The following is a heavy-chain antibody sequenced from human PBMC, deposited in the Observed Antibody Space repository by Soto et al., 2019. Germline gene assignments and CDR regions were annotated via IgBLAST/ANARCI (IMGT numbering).Heavy chain of an antibody. Sequence: SATLSLSCTVSGGSISSYYWSWIRQPPGKGLEWIGYIYYSGSTNYNPSLKSRVTISVDTSKNQFSLKLSSVTAADTAVYYCARVDRTYWGTFDYWGQGTLVTVS. CDR1: GGSISSYY. V-gene: IGHV4-59*01. J-gene: IGHJ4*02. D-gene: IGHD7-27*01. CDR2: IYYSGST. CDR3: ARVDRTYWGTFDY.